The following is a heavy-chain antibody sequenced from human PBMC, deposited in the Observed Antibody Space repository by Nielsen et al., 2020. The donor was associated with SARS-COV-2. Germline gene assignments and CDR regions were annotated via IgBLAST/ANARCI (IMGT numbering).Heavy chain of an antibody. CDR2: IYYSGST. Sequence: SETLSLTCTVSGGSISSGSYYWGWIRQPPGKGLEWIGSIYYSGSTYYNPSLKSRVTISVDTSKNQFSLKLSSVTAADTAVYYCATQWGDFTVTTGYYYYGMDVWGQGTTVTVSS. CDR3: ATQWGDFTVTTGYYYYGMDV. D-gene: IGHD4-11*01. V-gene: IGHV4-39*01. J-gene: IGHJ6*02. CDR1: GGSISSGSYY.